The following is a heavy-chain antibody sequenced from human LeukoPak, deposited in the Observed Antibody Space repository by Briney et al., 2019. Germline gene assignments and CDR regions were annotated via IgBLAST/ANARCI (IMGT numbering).Heavy chain of an antibody. CDR2: IKTKTDGGTT. J-gene: IGHJ4*02. Sequence: PGGSLRPSCAASGFTFSYAWMSWVRQAPGKGLEWVGRIKTKTDGGTTDYAAPVKGRFTISRDDLKNTVYLQMNSLKTEDTAVYYCRTGFGDEWAQGTLVTVSS. CDR3: RTGFGDE. D-gene: IGHD3-10*01. CDR1: GFTFSYAW. V-gene: IGHV3-15*01.